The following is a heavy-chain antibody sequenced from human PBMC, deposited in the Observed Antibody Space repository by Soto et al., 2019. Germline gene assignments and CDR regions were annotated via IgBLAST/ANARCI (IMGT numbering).Heavy chain of an antibody. CDR2: ISGSGDST. J-gene: IGHJ4*02. D-gene: IGHD5-12*01. V-gene: IGHV3-23*01. CDR3: AKDRAVTTTNQFDY. Sequence: EMQLSESGGGLIQPGGSLRLSCAASGFTFSDYAMGWVRQAPGEGLEWVSGISGSGDSTYYADSVTGRFAISRDNSKNTLFLNMNSLRAEDTALYYCAKDRAVTTTNQFDYWGQGTLVTVSS. CDR1: GFTFSDYA.